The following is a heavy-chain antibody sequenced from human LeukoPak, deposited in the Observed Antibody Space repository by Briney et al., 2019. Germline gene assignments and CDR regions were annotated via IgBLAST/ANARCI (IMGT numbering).Heavy chain of an antibody. J-gene: IGHJ5*02. Sequence: SVKVSCKASGGTFSSYAISWVRQAPGQGLEWMGGIIPIFGTASYAQKFQGRVTITADKSTSTAYMELSSLRSEDTAVYYCARARDVLLWFGEPSTPGFHNWFDPWGQGTLVTVSS. D-gene: IGHD3-10*01. CDR2: IIPIFGTA. CDR1: GGTFSSYA. V-gene: IGHV1-69*06. CDR3: ARARDVLLWFGEPSTPGFHNWFDP.